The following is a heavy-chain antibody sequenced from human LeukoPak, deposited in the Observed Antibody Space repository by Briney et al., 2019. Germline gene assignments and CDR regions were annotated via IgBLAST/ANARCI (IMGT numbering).Heavy chain of an antibody. V-gene: IGHV3-7*05. CDR2: IKQDGSEK. CDR1: GFTFSSYW. J-gene: IGHJ3*02. CDR3: ASLYYYDSSGYYDDAFDI. Sequence: PGGSLRLSCAASGFTFSSYWMSWVRQAPGKGLEWVANIKQDGSEKYYVDSVKGRFTISRDNAKNSLYLQMNSLRAEDTAVYYCASLYYYDSSGYYDDAFDIWGQGTMVTVSS. D-gene: IGHD3-22*01.